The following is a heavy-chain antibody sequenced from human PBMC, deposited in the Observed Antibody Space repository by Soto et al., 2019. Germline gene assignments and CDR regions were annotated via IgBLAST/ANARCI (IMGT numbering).Heavy chain of an antibody. CDR3: ASALLVVTHPEYFQH. J-gene: IGHJ1*01. CDR1: GFTFSSYS. V-gene: IGHV3-48*02. CDR2: ISSSSSTI. Sequence: AGGSLKISCAASGFTFSSYSMNWVRQAPGKGLEWVSYISSSSSTIYYADTVKGRFTISRDNAKNSLYLQMNSLKDEETAVYYCASALLVVTHPEYFQHWGQGTLVTVSS. D-gene: IGHD3-22*01.